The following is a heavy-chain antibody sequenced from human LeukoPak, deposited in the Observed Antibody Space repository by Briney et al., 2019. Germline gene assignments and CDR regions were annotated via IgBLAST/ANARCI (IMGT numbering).Heavy chain of an antibody. CDR3: ARVGYSSSWYLIDY. CDR2: IKQDGSEK. V-gene: IGHV3-7*01. Sequence: GGSLRLSCAASGFTFSSYWMSWVRQAPGKGLEWVANIKQDGSEKYYVDSVKGRFTISRDNAKNSLYLQMNSLRAEDTAVYYCARVGYSSSWYLIDYWGQGTLVSVSS. CDR1: GFTFSSYW. D-gene: IGHD6-13*01. J-gene: IGHJ4*02.